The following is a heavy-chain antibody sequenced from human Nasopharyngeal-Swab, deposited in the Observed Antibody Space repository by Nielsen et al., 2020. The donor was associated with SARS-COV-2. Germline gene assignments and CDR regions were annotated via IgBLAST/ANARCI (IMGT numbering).Heavy chain of an antibody. CDR2: IYYSGST. Sequence: LRLSCTVSGASINSRDYYWSWIRQPPGKGLEWIGYIYYSGSTYYDPSLKSRVTISMDTSKNHFSLNMTSVSAADTAVYYCARDTNYGGESLSGTFGIWGQGTMVTVSS. D-gene: IGHD4-23*01. J-gene: IGHJ3*02. V-gene: IGHV4-30-4*01. CDR3: ARDTNYGGESLSGTFGI. CDR1: GASINSRDYY.